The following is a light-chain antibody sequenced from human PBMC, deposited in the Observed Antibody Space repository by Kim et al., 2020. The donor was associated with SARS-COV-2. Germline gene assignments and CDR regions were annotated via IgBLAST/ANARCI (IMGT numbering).Light chain of an antibody. Sequence: VALGQTVRITCQGDSLRSYYPTWYQQKPGQAPILVIYGKNNRPSGIPDRFSGSSSGNTASLTITGTQAGDEADYYCNSRDSNDNVVFGGGTKLTVL. J-gene: IGLJ2*01. CDR3: NSRDSNDNVV. CDR2: GKN. V-gene: IGLV3-19*01. CDR1: SLRSYY.